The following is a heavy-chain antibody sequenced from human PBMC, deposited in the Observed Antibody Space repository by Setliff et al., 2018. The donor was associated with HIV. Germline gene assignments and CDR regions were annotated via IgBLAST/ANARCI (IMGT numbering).Heavy chain of an antibody. J-gene: IGHJ6*03. CDR3: ARGQFVSPGPRTHYMDL. Sequence: PSETLSLTCTVSGGSINSYYWNWVRQAPGKGLEWIGDISPTGITNYSPSLESRVSISVDTSRSQFSLTVRSLTAADTAVYYCARGQFVSPGPRTHYMDLWAKGTSVTVSS. V-gene: IGHV4-34*01. CDR2: ISPTGIT. CDR1: GGSINSYY. D-gene: IGHD3-16*01.